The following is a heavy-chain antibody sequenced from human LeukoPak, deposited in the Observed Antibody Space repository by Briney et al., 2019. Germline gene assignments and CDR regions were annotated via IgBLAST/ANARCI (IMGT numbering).Heavy chain of an antibody. V-gene: IGHV1-46*01. J-gene: IGHJ5*02. CDR1: GYTFTSYY. D-gene: IGHD6-13*01. CDR3: ARGTRIAAARNWFDP. CDR2: INPSGGST. Sequence: GASVKVSCKASGYTFTSYYMHWVRQAPGQGLEWMGLINPSGGSTSYAQKFQGRVTMTRDTSTSTVYMELSSLRSEDTAVYYCARGTRIAAARNWFDPWGQGTLVTVSS.